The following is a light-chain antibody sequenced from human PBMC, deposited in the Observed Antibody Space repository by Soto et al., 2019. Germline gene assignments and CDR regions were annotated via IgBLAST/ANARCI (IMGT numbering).Light chain of an antibody. CDR1: SSDVGAYDA. J-gene: IGLJ1*01. Sequence: QSVLAQPASVSGSPGQSITISCTGTSSDVGAYDAVSWYQQHPGKAPQVIIYRGTKRPSGVSTRFSGSVSGNTASLTVSGLQAEDEAEYFCCSHGGFNTPYVFATGTKVTVL. CDR2: RGT. V-gene: IGLV2-23*01. CDR3: CSHGGFNTPYV.